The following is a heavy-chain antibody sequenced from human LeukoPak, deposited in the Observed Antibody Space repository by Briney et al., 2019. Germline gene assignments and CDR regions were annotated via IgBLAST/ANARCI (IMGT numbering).Heavy chain of an antibody. V-gene: IGHV1-69*13. Sequence: ASVKVSCKASVGTFSSYAISWVRQAPGQGLEWMGGIIPIFGTANYAQKFQGRVTITADESTSTAYMELSSLRSEDTAVYYCARGLGYCSSTSCPFDYWGQGTLVTVSS. CDR1: VGTFSSYA. J-gene: IGHJ4*02. CDR3: ARGLGYCSSTSCPFDY. CDR2: IIPIFGTA. D-gene: IGHD2-2*01.